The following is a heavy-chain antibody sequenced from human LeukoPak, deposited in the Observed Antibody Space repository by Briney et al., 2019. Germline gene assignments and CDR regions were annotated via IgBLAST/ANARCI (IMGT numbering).Heavy chain of an antibody. CDR1: GYIVYNFD. CDR2: LSPVSGIG. J-gene: IGHJ5*02. D-gene: IGHD2-2*01. V-gene: IGHV1-8*01. CDR3: ARAPMGTAALS. Sequence: ASVKVSCTASGYIVYNFDVNWVRRAPGQRLEWRGWLSPVSGIGGSAQRFQGRVTLTRDTSISTAYMEVSNLRSDDTAFYDCARAPMGTAALSWGQGTLVTVSS.